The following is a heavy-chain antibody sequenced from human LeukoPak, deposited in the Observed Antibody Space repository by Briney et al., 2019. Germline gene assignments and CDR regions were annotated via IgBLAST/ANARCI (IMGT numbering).Heavy chain of an antibody. V-gene: IGHV1-69*05. J-gene: IGHJ6*03. D-gene: IGHD6-19*01. CDR1: GGTFSSYA. CDR3: ARDLRNSSGWHYYYYMDV. CDR2: IIPIFGTA. Sequence: SVKVSCKASGGTFSSYAISWVRQAPGQGLEWMGGIIPIFGTANYAQKFQGRVTITTDESTSTAYMELSSLRSEDTAVYYCARDLRNSSGWHYYYYMDVWGKGTTVTVSS.